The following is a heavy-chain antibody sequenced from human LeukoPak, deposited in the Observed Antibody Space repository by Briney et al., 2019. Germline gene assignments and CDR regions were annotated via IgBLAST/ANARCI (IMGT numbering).Heavy chain of an antibody. J-gene: IGHJ1*01. Sequence: GGSLRLSCAASGFTFSSYSMNWVRQAPGKGLEWVSYITFSSSIIYYADSVKGRFTISRDNSKNTLYLQMNSLRAEDTAVYYCAKARRYCSGGSCYSTTNYFQHWGQGTLVTVSS. CDR3: AKARRYCSGGSCYSTTNYFQH. D-gene: IGHD2-15*01. CDR2: ITFSSSII. CDR1: GFTFSSYS. V-gene: IGHV3-48*01.